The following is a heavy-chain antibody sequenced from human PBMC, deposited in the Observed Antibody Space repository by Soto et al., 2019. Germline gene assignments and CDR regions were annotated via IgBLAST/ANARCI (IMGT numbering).Heavy chain of an antibody. D-gene: IGHD4-4*01. Sequence: PGGSLRLSCAASGFTFSSYSMNWVRQAPGKGLEWVSSISSSSSYIYYADSVKGRFTISRDNAKNSLYLQMNSLRAEDTAVYYCARDVXYSNYQTYYYYMDVSGKGTTVTVSS. CDR3: ARDVXYSNYQTYYYYMDV. V-gene: IGHV3-21*01. CDR2: ISSSSSYI. J-gene: IGHJ6*03. CDR1: GFTFSSYS.